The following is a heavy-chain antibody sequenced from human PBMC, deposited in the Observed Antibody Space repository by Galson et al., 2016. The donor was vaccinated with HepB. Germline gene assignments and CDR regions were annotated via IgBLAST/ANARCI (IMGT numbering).Heavy chain of an antibody. Sequence: TLSLTCNVSGAFISSGGYYWNWIRLHPGKGLEWIGCVYYSGSTYYNPSLESRATTSVDTSENQFSLKLTSVTAADTAVYYCARGVSMVRGWLDPWGQGTRVTVSS. CDR2: VYYSGST. CDR1: GAFISSGGYY. CDR3: ARGVSMVRGWLDP. D-gene: IGHD3-10*01. V-gene: IGHV4-31*03. J-gene: IGHJ5*02.